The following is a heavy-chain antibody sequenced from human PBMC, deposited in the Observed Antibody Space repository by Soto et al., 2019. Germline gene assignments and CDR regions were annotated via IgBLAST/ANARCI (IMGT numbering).Heavy chain of an antibody. V-gene: IGHV3-15*01. CDR3: TTLGITLRY. J-gene: IGHJ4*02. CDR1: VFTFSNAW. Sequence: VGSLRLSCAASVFTFSNAWMSCVRQAPGKGLEWVGRIKSKTDGTTDYAAPVKGRFTISRDDSKNTLYLQMNSLKTEDTAVYYCTTLGITLRYLGQGTLVIVSS. CDR2: IKSKTDGTT. D-gene: IGHD1-20*01.